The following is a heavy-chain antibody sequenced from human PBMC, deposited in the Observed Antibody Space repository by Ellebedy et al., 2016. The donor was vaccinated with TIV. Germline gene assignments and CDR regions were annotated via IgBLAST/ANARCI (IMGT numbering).Heavy chain of an antibody. Sequence: MPSETLSLTCTVSGGSISNSDYYWNWIRPPPGKGLEWIGSIYYGGSAYYNPSLKSRVTVSVDTSKNQFSLNLSSVTAADTAVYYCARDPALPRGRFDTWGQGTLVTVSS. CDR1: GGSISNSDYY. J-gene: IGHJ5*02. CDR3: ARDPALPRGRFDT. V-gene: IGHV4-39*07. CDR2: IYYGGSA.